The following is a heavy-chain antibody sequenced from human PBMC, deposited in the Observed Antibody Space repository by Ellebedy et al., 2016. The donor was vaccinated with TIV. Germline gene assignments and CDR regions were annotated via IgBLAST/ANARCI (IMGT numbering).Heavy chain of an antibody. CDR1: GYSISSGYH. D-gene: IGHD1-14*01. CDR2: IHHSGST. V-gene: IGHV4-38-2*02. J-gene: IGHJ4*02. CDR3: ARDGREPNFDY. Sequence: MPSETLSLTCTVSGYSISSGYHWGWIRQSPGKGLEWIASIHHSGSTYYNPSLESRVTISVDTSKNQFSLMLSSVTAADTAVYYCARDGREPNFDYWGQGTLVTVSS.